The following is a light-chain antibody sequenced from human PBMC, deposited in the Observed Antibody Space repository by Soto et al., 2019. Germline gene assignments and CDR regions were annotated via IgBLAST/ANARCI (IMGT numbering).Light chain of an antibody. V-gene: IGLV2-14*01. Sequence: QSALTQPASVSGSPRQSITISCTGTSSDVGAYNYVSWYQQHPGKAPKLIIYDVSNRPSGVSNRFSGSKSGNTASLTTSGLQAEDEADYYCSSYTTSDTVVFGGGTKLTVL. CDR1: SSDVGAYNY. CDR2: DVS. J-gene: IGLJ2*01. CDR3: SSYTTSDTVV.